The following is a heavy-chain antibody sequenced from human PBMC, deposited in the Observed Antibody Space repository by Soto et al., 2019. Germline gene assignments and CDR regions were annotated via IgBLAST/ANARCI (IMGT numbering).Heavy chain of an antibody. J-gene: IGHJ4*02. D-gene: IGHD2-2*01. CDR1: GYRFTDYY. Sequence: ASVKVSCKASGYRFTDYYIHWVRQAPGQGXEWMGWINPNTGGTTYAQKFQGRVTTTRDMSMSTAYMELSRLRSDDTALFYCARAGGLGFCSSTSCYPNRYFDYWGQGTQVTVSS. V-gene: IGHV1-2*02. CDR3: ARAGGLGFCSSTSCYPNRYFDY. CDR2: INPNTGGT.